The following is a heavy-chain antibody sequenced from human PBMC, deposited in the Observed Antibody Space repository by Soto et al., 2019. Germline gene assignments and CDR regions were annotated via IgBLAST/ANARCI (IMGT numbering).Heavy chain of an antibody. CDR3: ARQGSY. CDR2: IYFNGNT. CDR1: GVSIIDTSYY. V-gene: IGHV4-39*01. J-gene: IGHJ4*01. Sequence: ETLSLTCNVSGVSIIDTSYYWGWIRQPPGKGLEWIGTIYFNGNTFYNPSLKSRLTISVDTSKNQISLRLTSVTAADTAVYYCARQGSYWGHGTPVTVSS.